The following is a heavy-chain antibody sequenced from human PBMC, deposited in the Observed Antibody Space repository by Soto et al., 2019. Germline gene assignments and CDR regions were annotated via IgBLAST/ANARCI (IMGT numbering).Heavy chain of an antibody. V-gene: IGHV3-23*01. CDR1: GFTFSSYA. CDR2: ISGSGGST. CDR3: AKLRPQHYYDRSGYPAY. D-gene: IGHD3-22*01. Sequence: LRLSCAASGFTFSSYAMSWVRQAPGKGLEWVSAISGSGGSTYYADSVKGRFTISRDNSKNTLYLQMNSLRAEDTAVYYCAKLRPQHYYDRSGYPAYRGQGTSVPVSA. J-gene: IGHJ4*02.